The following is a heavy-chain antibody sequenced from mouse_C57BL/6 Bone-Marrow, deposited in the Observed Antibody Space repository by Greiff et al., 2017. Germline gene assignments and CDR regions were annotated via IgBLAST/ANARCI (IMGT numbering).Heavy chain of an antibody. V-gene: IGHV14-4*01. CDR3: TACLLGYCDV. CDR2: IDPENGDT. J-gene: IGHJ1*03. D-gene: IGHD1-1*01. Sequence: VQLQQSGAELVRPGASVKLSCTASGFNIKDDYMHWVKQRPEQGLEWIGWIDPENGDTEYASKFQGKATITADTSSNTAYLQFSSLTAEDTAVYYCTACLLGYCDVWGTGTTVTVSS. CDR1: GFNIKDDY.